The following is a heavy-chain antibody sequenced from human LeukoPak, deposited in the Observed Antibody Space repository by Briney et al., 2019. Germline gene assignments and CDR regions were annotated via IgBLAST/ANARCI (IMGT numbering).Heavy chain of an antibody. CDR3: ARSPPLYGDYAQYYFDY. CDR2: INHSGST. CDR1: GGSFSGYY. D-gene: IGHD4-17*01. J-gene: IGHJ4*02. Sequence: SETLPLTCAVYGGSFSGYYWSWIRQPPGKGLEWIGEINHSGSTNYNPSLKSRATTSVDTSKNQSSLKLSSVTAADTAVYYCARSPPLYGDYAQYYFDYWGQGTLVTVSS. V-gene: IGHV4-34*01.